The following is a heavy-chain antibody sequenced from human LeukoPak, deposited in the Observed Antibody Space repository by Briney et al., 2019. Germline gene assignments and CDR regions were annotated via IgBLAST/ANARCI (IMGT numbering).Heavy chain of an antibody. Sequence: ASVKVSCKVSGYTLTELSMHWVRQAPGKGLEWMGGFDPEDGETIYAQKFQGRVTMTRNTSISTAYMELSSLRSEDTAVYYCARGRVRGVIISPVLGYWGQGTLVTVSS. V-gene: IGHV1-24*01. CDR1: GYTLTELS. J-gene: IGHJ4*02. CDR2: FDPEDGET. D-gene: IGHD3-10*01. CDR3: ARGRVRGVIISPVLGY.